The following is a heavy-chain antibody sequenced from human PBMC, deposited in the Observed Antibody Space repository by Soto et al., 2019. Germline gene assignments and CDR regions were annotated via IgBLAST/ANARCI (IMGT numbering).Heavy chain of an antibody. Sequence: QITLKESGPTLVKPTQTLTLTCSFSGFSLSTTGVGVGWIRQPPGQALELLALIYWDDDKRYNPSLNSRLTIPKDTSKNQVVLAMTSMDPVDTATYYCVQSRCGGDCLQSYSSHYYYGLDVWGQGTTVTVSS. CDR1: GFSLSTTGVG. CDR2: IYWDDDK. V-gene: IGHV2-5*02. CDR3: VQSRCGGDCLQSYSSHYYYGLDV. D-gene: IGHD2-21*02. J-gene: IGHJ6*02.